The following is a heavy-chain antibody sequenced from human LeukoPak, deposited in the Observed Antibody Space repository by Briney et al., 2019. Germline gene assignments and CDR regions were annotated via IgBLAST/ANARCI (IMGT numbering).Heavy chain of an antibody. V-gene: IGHV3-30*04. CDR2: ISYDGSNK. Sequence: PGRSLRLSCAASGFTFSSYAMHWVRQAPGKGLERVAVISYDGSNKYYADSVKGRFTISRDNSKNTLYLQMNSLRAEDTAVYYCARDAYYDSSGYHPGYWGQGTLVTVSS. CDR3: ARDAYYDSSGYHPGY. D-gene: IGHD3-22*01. J-gene: IGHJ4*02. CDR1: GFTFSSYA.